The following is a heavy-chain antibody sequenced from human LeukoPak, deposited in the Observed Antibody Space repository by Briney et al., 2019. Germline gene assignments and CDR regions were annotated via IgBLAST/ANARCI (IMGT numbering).Heavy chain of an antibody. CDR3: ARDLPDLGAFDI. J-gene: IGHJ3*02. Sequence: SETLSLTCTVSGGSISSSSYYWGWIRQPPGKGLEWIGSFYYTGSTFYNPSLKSRVTISVDTSKNQFSLKLSSVTAADTAVYYCARDLPDLGAFDIWGQGTMVTVSS. CDR1: GGSISSSSYY. V-gene: IGHV4-39*02. CDR2: FYYTGST. D-gene: IGHD2-2*01.